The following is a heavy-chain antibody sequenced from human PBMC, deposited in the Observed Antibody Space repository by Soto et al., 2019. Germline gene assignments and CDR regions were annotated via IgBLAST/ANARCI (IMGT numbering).Heavy chain of an antibody. Sequence: QVQLQESGPGLVKPSQTLSLTCTVSGGSISSGGYYWSWIRQHPGKGLEWIGYIYYSGSTYYNPSLTSRVTLPVATSKNPFSRKPSSVTAAHTAVYYCARVPDYWGQGTLVTVSS. CDR2: IYYSGST. J-gene: IGHJ4*02. CDR3: ARVPDY. V-gene: IGHV4-31*03. CDR1: GGSISSGGYY.